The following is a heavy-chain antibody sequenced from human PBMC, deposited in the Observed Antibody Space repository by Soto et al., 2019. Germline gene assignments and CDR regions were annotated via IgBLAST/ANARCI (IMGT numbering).Heavy chain of an antibody. V-gene: IGHV4-34*01. CDR2: INHSGST. J-gene: IGHJ6*03. CDR3: ARGGLGYCSSTSCTDYYYYYMDV. Sequence: SETLSLTCAVYGGSFSGYYWSWIRQPPGKGLEWIGEINHSGSTNYNPSLKSRVTISVDTSKNQFSLKLSSVTAADTAVYYCARGGLGYCSSTSCTDYYYYYMDVWGKGTTVTVSS. CDR1: GGSFSGYY. D-gene: IGHD2-2*01.